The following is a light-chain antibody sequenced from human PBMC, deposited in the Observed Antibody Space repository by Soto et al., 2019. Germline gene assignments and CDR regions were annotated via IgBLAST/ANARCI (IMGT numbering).Light chain of an antibody. CDR1: QSVSSY. CDR3: QQLTVWPQQWT. Sequence: EIVLTQSPATLSLSPGERATLSCMASQSVSSYLAWYQQKPGQATRLLIYDASNRATGIPARLSGSGSGTDFTLTISSLEPEDFAVYYCQQLTVWPQQWTFGQGTKVDIK. CDR2: DAS. V-gene: IGKV3-11*01. J-gene: IGKJ1*01.